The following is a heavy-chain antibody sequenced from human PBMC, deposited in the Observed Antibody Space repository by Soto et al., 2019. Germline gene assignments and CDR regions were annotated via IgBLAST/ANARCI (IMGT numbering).Heavy chain of an antibody. Sequence: QVQLVQSGAEVKKPGASVKVSCKASGYTFTSYDINWVRQATGQGLEWMGWMNPNSGNTGYAQKFQGRVTMTRYTSISTAYMELSSLRSEDTAVYYCARSSSRRFRRQYWYFDLWGRGTLVTVSS. CDR1: GYTFTSYD. V-gene: IGHV1-8*01. J-gene: IGHJ2*01. CDR2: MNPNSGNT. D-gene: IGHD6-19*01. CDR3: ARSSSRRFRRQYWYFDL.